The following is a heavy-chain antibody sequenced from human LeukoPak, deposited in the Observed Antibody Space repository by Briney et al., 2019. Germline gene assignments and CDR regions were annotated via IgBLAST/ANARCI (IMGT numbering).Heavy chain of an antibody. Sequence: GGSLRLSCAASGFTFSDYYMSWIRQAPGKGLEWVSYISSSGSTIYYADSVKGRFTISRDNAKNSLYLQMNSLRAEDTAVYYCARVIAAAEDYYYYYGMDVWGQGTTVTVSS. CDR1: GFTFSDYY. CDR3: ARVIAAAEDYYYYYGMDV. J-gene: IGHJ6*02. D-gene: IGHD6-13*01. V-gene: IGHV3-11*01. CDR2: ISSSGSTI.